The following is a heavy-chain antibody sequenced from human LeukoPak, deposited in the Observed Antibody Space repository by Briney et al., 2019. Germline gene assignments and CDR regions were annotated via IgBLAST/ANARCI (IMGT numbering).Heavy chain of an antibody. J-gene: IGHJ4*02. Sequence: GRSLRLSCAASGFTFSSYGMHCVRQAPGKGLEWVAVISYDGSNKYYADSVKGRFTISRDNSKNTLYLQMNSLRAEDTAVYYCAKTQGSGSYYKDWGQGTLVTVSS. V-gene: IGHV3-30*18. CDR2: ISYDGSNK. D-gene: IGHD3-10*01. CDR1: GFTFSSYG. CDR3: AKTQGSGSYYKD.